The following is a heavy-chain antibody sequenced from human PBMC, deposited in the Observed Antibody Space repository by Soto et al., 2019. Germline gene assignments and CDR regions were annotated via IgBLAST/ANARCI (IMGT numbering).Heavy chain of an antibody. CDR3: AKDLGLEAAAGAY. Sequence: QVQLVESGGGVVQPGRSLRLSCAASGFTFSSYGMHWVRQAPGKGLEWVAVISYDGSNKYYADSVKGRLTISRDNSKNTLYLQMNSLRAEDTAVYYCAKDLGLEAAAGAYWGQGTLVTVSS. D-gene: IGHD6-13*01. V-gene: IGHV3-30*18. J-gene: IGHJ4*02. CDR2: ISYDGSNK. CDR1: GFTFSSYG.